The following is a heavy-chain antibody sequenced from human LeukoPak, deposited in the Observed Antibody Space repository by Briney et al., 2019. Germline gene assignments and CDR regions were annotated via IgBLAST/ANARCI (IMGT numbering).Heavy chain of an antibody. CDR2: IYSGGST. J-gene: IGHJ4*02. CDR1: GFTFSSYA. V-gene: IGHV3-66*01. Sequence: GGSLRLSCAASGFTFSSYAMSWVRQAPGKGLEWVPVIYSGGSTYYADSVKGRFTISRDNSKNTLYLQVNSLRAEDTAVYYCASAVGASWGQGTLVTVSS. CDR3: ASAVGAS. D-gene: IGHD1-26*01.